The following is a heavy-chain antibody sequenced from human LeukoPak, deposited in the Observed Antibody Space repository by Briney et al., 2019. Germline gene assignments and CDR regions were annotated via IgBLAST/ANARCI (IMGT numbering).Heavy chain of an antibody. CDR3: TTAPYYDMLTGFGNYYYYGMDV. D-gene: IGHD3-9*01. Sequence: GGSLRLSCAASGFTFSNAWMSWVRQAPGKGLEWVGRIKSKTDGGTTDYAAPVKGRFTISRDDSKNTLYLQMNSLKTEDTAVYYCTTAPYYDMLTGFGNYYYYGMDVWGQGTTVTVSS. J-gene: IGHJ6*02. CDR1: GFTFSNAW. V-gene: IGHV3-15*01. CDR2: IKSKTDGGTT.